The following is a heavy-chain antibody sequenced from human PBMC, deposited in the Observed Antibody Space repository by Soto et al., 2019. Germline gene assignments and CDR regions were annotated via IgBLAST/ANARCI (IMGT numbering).Heavy chain of an antibody. CDR1: GFSFGSYA. J-gene: IGHJ4*02. D-gene: IGHD3-16*02. CDR3: AREIRLHLGELSHDY. Sequence: GGSLRLSCAASGFSFGSYAMSWVRQAPGKGLEWVSLVTYSGANTYYAGSVTGRFTISRDNSRNTLYLQMSSLRVEDTAVYYCAREIRLHLGELSHDYWGQGTLVTVSS. V-gene: IGHV3-23*01. CDR2: VTYSGANT.